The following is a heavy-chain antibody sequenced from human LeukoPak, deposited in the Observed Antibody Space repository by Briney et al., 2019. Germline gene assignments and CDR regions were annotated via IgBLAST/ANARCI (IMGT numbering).Heavy chain of an antibody. CDR2: FDHSGRT. D-gene: IGHD3-10*01. J-gene: IGHJ3*02. CDR1: GGSISSSNW. V-gene: IGHV4-4*02. Sequence: SETLSLTSALSGGSISSSNWWSWVRRPPGKGLEWMGEFDHSGRTNYNPSLKGRVTISGDESKNQFSLELSSVTAADTAVYYCARDPMVRGPRVAFDIWGQGTMVTVSS. CDR3: ARDPMVRGPRVAFDI.